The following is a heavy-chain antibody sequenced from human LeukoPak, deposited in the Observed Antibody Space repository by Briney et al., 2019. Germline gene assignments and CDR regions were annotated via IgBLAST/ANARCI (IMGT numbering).Heavy chain of an antibody. V-gene: IGHV3-30-3*01. CDR3: AKDDDSSGYYPDY. J-gene: IGHJ4*02. D-gene: IGHD3-22*01. CDR2: ISDDGVRK. CDR1: GFTFSTHA. Sequence: GGSLRLSCAASGFTFSTHAMHWVRQAPGKGLEWVAGISDDGVRKYYADSVKGRFTISRDNSKNTLYLQMNSLRAEDTAVYYCAKDDDSSGYYPDYWGQGTLVTVSS.